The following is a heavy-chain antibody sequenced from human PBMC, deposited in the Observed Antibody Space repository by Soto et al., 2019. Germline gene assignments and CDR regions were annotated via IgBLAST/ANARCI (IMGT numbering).Heavy chain of an antibody. J-gene: IGHJ4*02. CDR3: ARGTRLAVADEGAFDS. Sequence: PGGSLRLSCVASPVTFSYDGMHWVRQAPGKGLEWVAVIWHDGSSVYYADSVNGRFTISRDNSKNTLYLQMNSLRDEDTAVYFCARGTRLAVADEGAFDSWGQGTLVTVSS. CDR2: IWHDGSSV. D-gene: IGHD6-19*01. CDR1: PVTFSYDG. V-gene: IGHV3-33*01.